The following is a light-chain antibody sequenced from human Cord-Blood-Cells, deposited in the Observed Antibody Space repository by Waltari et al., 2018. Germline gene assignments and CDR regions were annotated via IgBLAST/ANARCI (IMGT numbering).Light chain of an antibody. CDR3: SSYTSSSTLV. CDR2: DVS. V-gene: IGLV2-14*01. CDR1: SSDGGGSNY. J-gene: IGLJ2*01. Sequence: QSALTHTASVSGSPGQSITISCTGTSSDGGGSNYVSWYQQHPGKAPKLMIYDVSNRPSGVSNRLSGSKSGNTASLTISGLQAEDEADYYCSSYTSSSTLVFGGGTKLTVL.